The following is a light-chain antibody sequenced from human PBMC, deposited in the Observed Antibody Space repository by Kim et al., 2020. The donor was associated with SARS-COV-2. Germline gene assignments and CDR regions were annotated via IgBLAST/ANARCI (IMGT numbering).Light chain of an antibody. Sequence: DIQMTQSPASLSASVGDRVTIACRASQSITNYLNWYQHKPGNAPKLLIYAASSLQSGVPSRFSGSGSGTDFTLTITSLQPEDFATYFCQESYSSPRAFGQGTKLEI. V-gene: IGKV1-39*01. CDR2: AAS. CDR1: QSITNY. J-gene: IGKJ2*01. CDR3: QESYSSPRA.